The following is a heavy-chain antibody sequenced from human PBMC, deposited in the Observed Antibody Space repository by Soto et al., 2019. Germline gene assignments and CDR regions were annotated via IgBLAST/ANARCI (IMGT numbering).Heavy chain of an antibody. CDR2: IYYSGST. Sequence: QVQLQESGPGLVKPSQTLSLTCTVSGGSISSGGYYWSWIRQHPGKGLEWIGYIYYSGSTYYNPFLKSRVTISVDTSKNQFSLKLSSVTAADTAVYYCARDLLVTTFRPDGMDVWGQGTTVTVSS. J-gene: IGHJ6*02. CDR3: ARDLLVTTFRPDGMDV. CDR1: GGSISSGGYY. D-gene: IGHD4-4*01. V-gene: IGHV4-31*03.